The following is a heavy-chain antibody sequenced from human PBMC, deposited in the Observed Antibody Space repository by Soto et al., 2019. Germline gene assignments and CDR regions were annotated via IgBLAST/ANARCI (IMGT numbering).Heavy chain of an antibody. J-gene: IGHJ3*02. D-gene: IGHD3-22*01. V-gene: IGHV4-31*02. Sequence: WKQKHPGKGLEWIGYIYYSGSTYYNPSLKSRVTIPVDTSKNQFSLKLSSVTAADTAVYYCARDSYYYDSSGYYQRAGGALGIWGQGTILT. CDR3: ARDSYYYDSSGYYQRAGGALGI. CDR2: IYYSGST.